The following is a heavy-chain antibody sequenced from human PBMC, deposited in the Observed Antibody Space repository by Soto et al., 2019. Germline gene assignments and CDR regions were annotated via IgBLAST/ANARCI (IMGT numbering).Heavy chain of an antibody. V-gene: IGHV4-59*12. CDR2: ISYSGST. D-gene: IGHD2-15*01. CDR3: VREWSAFDY. J-gene: IGHJ4*02. CDR1: GGSISGYY. Sequence: SETLSLTCTVSGGSISGYYWSWIRQPPGKGLEWIGYISYSGSTNYNPSLKSRVTISVDTSKNQFSLKLRSVTAADTAVYYCVREWSAFDYWGQGTLVTVSS.